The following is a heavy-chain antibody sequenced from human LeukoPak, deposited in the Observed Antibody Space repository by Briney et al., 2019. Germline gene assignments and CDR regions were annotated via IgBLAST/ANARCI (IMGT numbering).Heavy chain of an antibody. Sequence: AGGSLRLSCVASGFTFSSYWVHWVRQAPGKGLVWVLRVNSDESITTYADSVNGRFTISRDNAKNTLYLQMKSLRAEDTAVYYCARGHLPTPRSAMDVWGQGTTVTVSS. CDR2: VNSDESIT. CDR1: GFTFSSYW. D-gene: IGHD3-3*02. CDR3: ARGHLPTPRSAMDV. V-gene: IGHV3-74*01. J-gene: IGHJ6*02.